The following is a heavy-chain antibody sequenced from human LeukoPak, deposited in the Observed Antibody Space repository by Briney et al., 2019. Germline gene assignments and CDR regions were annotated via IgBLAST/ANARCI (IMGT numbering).Heavy chain of an antibody. J-gene: IGHJ3*02. D-gene: IGHD7-27*01. CDR3: ARSRAPGAADAFDI. Sequence: GESLKISCKGSAYSFTTYWIGWVRQMPGKGLEWMGIIYPADSDTKYSPSFQGQVTMSADKSISTAFLQWSSLKASDTAMYYCARSRAPGAADAFDIWGQGTMVTVSS. CDR2: IYPADSDT. CDR1: AYSFTTYW. V-gene: IGHV5-51*01.